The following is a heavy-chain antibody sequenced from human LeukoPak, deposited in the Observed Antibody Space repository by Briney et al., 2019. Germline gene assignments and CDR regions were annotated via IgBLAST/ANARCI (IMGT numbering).Heavy chain of an antibody. J-gene: IGHJ6*04. D-gene: IGHD3-10*01. CDR1: GYTFTGYY. CDR2: INPNSGGT. Sequence: ASVKVSCKASGYTFTGYYMHWVRQAPGRGLEWMGWINPNSGGTNYAQKFQGWVTMTRDTSISTAYMELSRLRSDDTAVYYCARSMVRGVVPYYGMDVWGKGTTVTVSS. V-gene: IGHV1-2*04. CDR3: ARSMVRGVVPYYGMDV.